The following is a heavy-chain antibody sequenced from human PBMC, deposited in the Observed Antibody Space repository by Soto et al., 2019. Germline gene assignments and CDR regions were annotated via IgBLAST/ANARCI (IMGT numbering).Heavy chain of an antibody. J-gene: IGHJ4*02. V-gene: IGHV3-23*01. CDR1: GFTFTSYA. CDR3: AKGGDSSYWSNYFDS. D-gene: IGHD6-6*01. Sequence: LRLSCAASGFTFTSYAMNWVRQAPGKGLEWVSAISGSGSGTYYADSVKGRFTISRDNSKNTLYLQMDSLRAEDTAVYSCAKGGDSSYWSNYFDSWGQGTLVTVSS. CDR2: ISGSGSGT.